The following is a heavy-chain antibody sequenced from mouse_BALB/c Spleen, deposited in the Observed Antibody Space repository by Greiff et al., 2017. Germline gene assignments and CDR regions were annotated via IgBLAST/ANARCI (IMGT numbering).Heavy chain of an antibody. J-gene: IGHJ4*01. CDR1: GFSLTGYG. CDR2: IWGDGST. V-gene: IGHV2-6-7*01. CDR3: ARVYYRYGDYAMDY. Sequence: VQLQESGPGLVAPSQSLSITCTVSGFSLTGYGVNWVRQPPGKGLEWLGMIWGDGSTDYNSALKSRLSISKDNSKSQVFLKMNSLQTDDTARYYCARVYYRYGDYAMDYWGQGTSVTVSS. D-gene: IGHD2-14*01.